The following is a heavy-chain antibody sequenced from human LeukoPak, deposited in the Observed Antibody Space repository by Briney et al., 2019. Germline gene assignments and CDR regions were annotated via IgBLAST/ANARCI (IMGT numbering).Heavy chain of an antibody. D-gene: IGHD1-26*01. CDR3: ASVRVGASKLAEYIEY. V-gene: IGHV4-59*01. Sequence: SETLSLTCTVSGGTISSYFWSWIRQPPGKGLEYIGYMYYSGSTNYSPSLKSRATISVDTSRIQVSLRLSSVTAEDTAAYYCASVRVGASKLAEYIEYWGQGTLVTVSA. CDR1: GGTISSYF. J-gene: IGHJ1*01. CDR2: MYYSGST.